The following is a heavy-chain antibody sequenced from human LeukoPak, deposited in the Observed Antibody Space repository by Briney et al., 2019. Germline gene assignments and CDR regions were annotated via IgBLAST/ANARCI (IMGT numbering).Heavy chain of an antibody. Sequence: PSQTPALICTVRSGSLSSYYWSWIRHPPGKGLEWIGYIYYSGSTNYNPSFKSRVTISVDTSKNQFSLKLSSVTAADTAVYYCARDLAHYYGSGRAFDIWGQGTMVTVSS. CDR3: ARDLAHYYGSGRAFDI. V-gene: IGHV4-59*01. D-gene: IGHD3-10*01. CDR2: IYYSGST. CDR1: SGSLSSYY. J-gene: IGHJ3*02.